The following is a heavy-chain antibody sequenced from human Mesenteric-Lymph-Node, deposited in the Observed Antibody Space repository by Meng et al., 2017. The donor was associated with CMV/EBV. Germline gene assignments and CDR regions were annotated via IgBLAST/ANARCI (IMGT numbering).Heavy chain of an antibody. V-gene: IGHV1-2*06. J-gene: IGHJ3*02. Sequence: YTFTDYYIHWVRQAPGQGLEWMGRINPDSGVTNPAQKFQGRVTMTRDTSINTAYMELSRLTSDDTALYFCARESISVLRGGIGCFDIWGQGTMVTVSS. D-gene: IGHD3-10*01. CDR2: INPDSGVT. CDR1: YTFTDYY. CDR3: ARESISVLRGGIGCFDI.